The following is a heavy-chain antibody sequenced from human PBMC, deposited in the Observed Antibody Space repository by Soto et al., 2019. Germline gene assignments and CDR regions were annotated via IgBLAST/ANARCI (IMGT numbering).Heavy chain of an antibody. D-gene: IGHD3-22*01. CDR2: INHSGST. V-gene: IGHV4-34*01. J-gene: IGHJ4*02. CDR1: GGSFSGYY. Sequence: SETLSLTCAVYGGSFSGYYWSWIRQPPGKGLEWIGEINHSGSTNYNPSLKSRVTISVDTSKNQFSLKLSSVTAADTAVYYCARGDSYYYDSSGYYYVYWGQGTLVTAPQ. CDR3: ARGDSYYYDSSGYYYVY.